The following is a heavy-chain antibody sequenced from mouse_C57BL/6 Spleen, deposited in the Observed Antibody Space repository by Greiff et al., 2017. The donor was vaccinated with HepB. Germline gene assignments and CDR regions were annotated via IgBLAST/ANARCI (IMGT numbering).Heavy chain of an antibody. CDR2: IDPSDSET. D-gene: IGHD1-1*01. V-gene: IGHV1-52*01. CDR1: GYTFTSYW. CDR3: ARQDNYYGSSGYFDY. Sequence: VQPQQPGAELVRPGSSVKLSCKASGYTFTSYWMHWVKQRPIQGLEWIGNIDPSDSETHYNQKFKDKATLTVDKSSSTAYMHLSSLTSEDSAVYYCARQDNYYGSSGYFDYWGQGTTLTVSS. J-gene: IGHJ2*01.